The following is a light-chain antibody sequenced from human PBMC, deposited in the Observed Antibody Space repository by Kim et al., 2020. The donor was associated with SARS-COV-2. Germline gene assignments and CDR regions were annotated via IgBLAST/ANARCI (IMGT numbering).Light chain of an antibody. J-gene: IGKJ2*01. CDR3: QQYGSSPRT. V-gene: IGKV3-20*01. Sequence: LPPGERATLSCRASQSVSSNYLAWYQQKPGQAPRLLIYGASSRATGIPDRFSGSGSVTDFTLTISRLEPEDFAVYYCQQYGSSPRTFGQGTKLEI. CDR1: QSVSSNY. CDR2: GAS.